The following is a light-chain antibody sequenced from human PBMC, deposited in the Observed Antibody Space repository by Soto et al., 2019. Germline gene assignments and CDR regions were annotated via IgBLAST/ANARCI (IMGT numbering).Light chain of an antibody. CDR3: HQRQYWPPIT. V-gene: IGKV3-15*01. CDR2: GIS. Sequence: DIGLTQSPATLSVSPGERATLSCRASQSVSSNLAWYQQKPGQAPRLLIYGISTRATGIPARFSGSGSGTEFTLTISSLEPEDFAVYYCHQRQYWPPITFGQGTRLENK. J-gene: IGKJ5*01. CDR1: QSVSSN.